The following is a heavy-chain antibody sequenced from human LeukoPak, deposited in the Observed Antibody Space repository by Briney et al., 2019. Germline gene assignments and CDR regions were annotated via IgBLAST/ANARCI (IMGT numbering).Heavy chain of an antibody. J-gene: IGHJ6*02. Sequence: SETLSLTCTVSGGSISSYYWSWIRQPPGKGLEWIGYIYYSGSTNYNPSLKSRVTISVDTSKNQFSLKLSSVTAADTAVYYCARLPSTIPYGMDVWGQGTTATVSS. CDR1: GGSISSYY. D-gene: IGHD3-3*01. CDR3: ARLPSTIPYGMDV. V-gene: IGHV4-59*12. CDR2: IYYSGST.